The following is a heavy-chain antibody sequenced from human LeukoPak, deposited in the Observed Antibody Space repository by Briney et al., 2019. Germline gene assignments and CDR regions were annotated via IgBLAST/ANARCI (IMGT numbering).Heavy chain of an antibody. J-gene: IGHJ4*02. CDR2: IYYSGST. V-gene: IGHV4-39*01. D-gene: IGHD6-13*01. Sequence: PSETLSLTCTVSGGSISSSSYYWGWIRQPPGKGLEWIGSIYYSGSTYYNPSLKIRVTISLDTSQNQFSLKLSSVTAADTAVYYCARLSAAAATDYWGQGTLVTVSS. CDR1: GGSISSSSYY. CDR3: ARLSAAAATDY.